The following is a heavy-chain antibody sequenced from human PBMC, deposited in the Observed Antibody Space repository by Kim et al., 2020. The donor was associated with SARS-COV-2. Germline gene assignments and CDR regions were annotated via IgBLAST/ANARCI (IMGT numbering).Heavy chain of an antibody. V-gene: IGHV3-11*01. Sequence: GGSLRLSCAASGFTFSDYYMRWIRQAPGKGLEWVSYISSSGSTIYYADSVKGRFTISRDNAKNSLYLQMNSLRAEDTAVYYCARDIHYLSPTPEYWGQGTLVTVSS. D-gene: IGHD2-21*01. J-gene: IGHJ4*02. CDR3: ARDIHYLSPTPEY. CDR1: GFTFSDYY. CDR2: ISSSGSTI.